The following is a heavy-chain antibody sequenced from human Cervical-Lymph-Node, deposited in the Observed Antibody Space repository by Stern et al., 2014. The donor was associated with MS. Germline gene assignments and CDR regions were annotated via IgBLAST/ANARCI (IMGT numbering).Heavy chain of an antibody. CDR1: GFRFSSYG. CDR3: VTGRGYMSGQPDLDY. Sequence: VQLVESGGGVVQPGRSLRLSCEASGFRFSSYGIHWVRQAPGKGLEWVAVISYDGSNTHYGVSVKGRFTISRDNSKNILFLHMNSLSAEDTAVYYCVTGRGYMSGQPDLDYWGQGALVTVTS. J-gene: IGHJ4*02. D-gene: IGHD5-18*01. V-gene: IGHV3-30*03. CDR2: ISYDGSNT.